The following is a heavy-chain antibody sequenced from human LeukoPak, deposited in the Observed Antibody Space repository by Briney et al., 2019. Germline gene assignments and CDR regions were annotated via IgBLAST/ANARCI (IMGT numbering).Heavy chain of an antibody. J-gene: IGHJ4*02. Sequence: GGSLRLSCAASGFTFSNYAMGWVRQAPGKGLEWVSTITGGGSSSYYADSVKGRFTISRDNSKNTLYVQMNSLRAEDTAVYYCARHNTGWYAARGGRQLDYWGQGTLVTVSS. D-gene: IGHD6-19*01. V-gene: IGHV3-23*01. CDR3: ARHNTGWYAARGGRQLDY. CDR2: ITGGGSSS. CDR1: GFTFSNYA.